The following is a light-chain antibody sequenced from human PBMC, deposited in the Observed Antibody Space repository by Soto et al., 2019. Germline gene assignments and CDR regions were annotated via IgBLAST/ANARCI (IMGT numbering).Light chain of an antibody. J-gene: IGKJ1*01. V-gene: IGKV3-15*01. CDR1: QSVSTR. Sequence: EIAVTQSPVTLSVSPGERATLSCRARQSVSTRLAWYQQKPGQAPRLLIYGASTRVTGTPDRFSGSGSGTEFTLTISSLQSEDFAVYYCQQYNDWPRTFGQGTKVDIK. CDR3: QQYNDWPRT. CDR2: GAS.